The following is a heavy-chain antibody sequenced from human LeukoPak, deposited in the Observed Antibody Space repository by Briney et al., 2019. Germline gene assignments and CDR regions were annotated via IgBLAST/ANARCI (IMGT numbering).Heavy chain of an antibody. CDR1: GGSFSGYY. V-gene: IGHV4-34*01. CDR2: INHSGSN. J-gene: IGHJ4*02. D-gene: IGHD3-10*01. CDR3: ARGPITMVRGVMGY. Sequence: SETLSLTCAVYGGSFSGYYWSWIRQPPGKGLEWIGEINHSGSNNYNPSLKSRGTISVDTSKNQFSLKLSSVTAADTAVYYCARGPITMVRGVMGYGSQGTLVTVSS.